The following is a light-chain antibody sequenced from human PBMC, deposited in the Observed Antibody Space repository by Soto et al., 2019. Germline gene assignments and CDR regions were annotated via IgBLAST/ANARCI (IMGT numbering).Light chain of an antibody. J-gene: IGKJ1*01. CDR1: QSVSSSY. CDR2: GAS. CDR3: QQYGSSPLWT. V-gene: IGKV3-20*01. Sequence: ESVLTQSPGTMSLSPGERATLSCRASQSVSSSYLAWYQQKPGQAPRLLIYGASSRATGIPDRFSGSGSGTDFTLTISRLEPEDFAVYYCQQYGSSPLWTFGQGTKVDNK.